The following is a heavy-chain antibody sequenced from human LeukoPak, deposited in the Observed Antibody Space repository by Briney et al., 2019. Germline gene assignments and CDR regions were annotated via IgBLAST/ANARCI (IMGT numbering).Heavy chain of an antibody. J-gene: IGHJ6*03. CDR2: IKQDRSEK. CDR1: EFTFSSYN. V-gene: IGHV3-7*01. Sequence: GGSLRLSCAASEFTFSSYNMSWVRQAPGKGLELVANIKQDRSEKYYVDSVKGRFTISRDNAKNSLYLQMNSLRAEDTAVYYCARDPRRGMDVWGKGTTVTISS. CDR3: ARDPRRGMDV.